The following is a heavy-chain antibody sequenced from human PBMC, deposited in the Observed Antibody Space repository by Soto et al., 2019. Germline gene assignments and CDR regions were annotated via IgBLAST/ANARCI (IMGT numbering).Heavy chain of an antibody. CDR1: GGSISSGGYY. D-gene: IGHD3-10*01. V-gene: IGHV4-31*03. CDR2: IYYSGST. J-gene: IGHJ4*02. Sequence: QVQLQESGPGLVKPSQTLSLTCTVSGGSISSGGYYWSWIRQHPGKGLEWIGYIYYSGSTYYNPSLTSRVTISVDTSKNQFSLKLSSVTAADTAVYYCARDLEYYGSGSGGGLGYWGQGTLVTVSS. CDR3: ARDLEYYGSGSGGGLGY.